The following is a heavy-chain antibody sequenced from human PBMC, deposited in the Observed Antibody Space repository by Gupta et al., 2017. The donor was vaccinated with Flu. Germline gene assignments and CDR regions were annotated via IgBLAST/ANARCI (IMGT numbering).Heavy chain of an antibody. V-gene: IGHV3-21*01. Sequence: EVQLVESGGGLVKPGESLRLSCAASGFTFSLYTMNWVSQAPGKGLEWVSSISSNSRYIYYADSLKGRFTISRDNAKNSLYLQMNSLSAEDTAVYYCARDKGRVTTGIGSPFDYWGQGTLVTVSS. CDR2: ISSNSRYI. CDR1: GFTFSLYT. D-gene: IGHD4-17*01. J-gene: IGHJ4*02. CDR3: ARDKGRVTTGIGSPFDY.